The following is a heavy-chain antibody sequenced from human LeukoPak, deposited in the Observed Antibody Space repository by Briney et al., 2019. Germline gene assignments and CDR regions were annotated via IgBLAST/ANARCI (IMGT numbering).Heavy chain of an antibody. CDR1: GFTFNTYS. J-gene: IGHJ4*02. V-gene: IGHV3-21*01. CDR2: IGSTSSYI. D-gene: IGHD6-19*01. Sequence: GGSLRLSCAASGFTFNTYSMNWVRQAPGKGLEWVSCIGSTSSYIYYADSVKGRFTISRDNAKNSLYLQMNSLRVEDTAVHYCARGARSGWYGPDNWGQGTLVTVSS. CDR3: ARGARSGWYGPDN.